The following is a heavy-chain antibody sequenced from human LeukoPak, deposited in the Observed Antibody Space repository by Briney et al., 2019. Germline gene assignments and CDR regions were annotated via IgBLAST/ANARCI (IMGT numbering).Heavy chain of an antibody. CDR1: GFTFSSYS. Sequence: TGGSLRLSCAASGFTFSSYSMNWVRQAPGKGLEWVSSISGSSIYFYYANSVRGRLTISRDNAKNSLFLQMNSLRAEDTAVYYCARNRGGFSSPSGYPDYGGKGTL. J-gene: IGHJ4*02. V-gene: IGHV3-21*01. CDR3: ARNRGGFSSPSGYPDY. CDR2: ISGSSIYF. D-gene: IGHD2-2*01.